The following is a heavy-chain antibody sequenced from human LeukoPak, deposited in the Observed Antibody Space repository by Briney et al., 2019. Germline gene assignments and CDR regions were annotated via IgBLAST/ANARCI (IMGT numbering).Heavy chain of an antibody. D-gene: IGHD6-19*01. CDR3: AKKTAVVGWYHGMDV. V-gene: IGHV3-23*01. J-gene: IGHJ6*02. Sequence: GGSLRLSCAASGLTFSSYAMSWVRQAPGKGLEWVSAISGSGGSTYYADSVKGRFTISRDNSKNTLYLQMNSLRAEDTAVYYCAKKTAVVGWYHGMDVWGQWTTVTVSS. CDR1: GLTFSSYA. CDR2: ISGSGGST.